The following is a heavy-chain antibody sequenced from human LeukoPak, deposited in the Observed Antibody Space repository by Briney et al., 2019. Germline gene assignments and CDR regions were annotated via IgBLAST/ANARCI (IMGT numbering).Heavy chain of an antibody. Sequence: SETLSLTCTVSGGSISSYYWVWMRQPPGKGLEWIGYIYYSGSTNYNPSLKSRVTISVDTSKNQFSLKLSSVTAADTAVYYCARGAYDSSGYYYDWGQGTLVTVSS. D-gene: IGHD3-22*01. CDR3: ARGAYDSSGYYYD. J-gene: IGHJ4*02. V-gene: IGHV4-59*01. CDR2: IYYSGST. CDR1: GGSISSYY.